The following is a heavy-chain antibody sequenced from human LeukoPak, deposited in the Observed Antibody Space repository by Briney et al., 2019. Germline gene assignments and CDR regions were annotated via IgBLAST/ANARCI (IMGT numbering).Heavy chain of an antibody. CDR3: ARETGPNWFDP. Sequence: GGSLRLSCAASGFTVSSNYMSWVRQAPGKGLEWVSVTYSGGSTYYADSVKGRFTISRDNSKNTLYLQMNSLRAEDTAVYYCARETGPNWFDPWGQGTLVTVSS. J-gene: IGHJ5*02. V-gene: IGHV3-66*01. CDR2: TYSGGST. CDR1: GFTVSSNY.